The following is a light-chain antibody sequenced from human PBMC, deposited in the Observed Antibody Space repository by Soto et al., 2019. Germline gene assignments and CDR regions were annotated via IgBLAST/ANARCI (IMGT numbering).Light chain of an antibody. CDR1: QGISKS. CDR3: QKYDDLPFT. J-gene: IGKJ4*01. Sequence: DIQMTQSPSSLSASVGDRVTITCQADQGISKSLSWYQQKPGMAPKLLIYDASNLETGVPSRFSGSGSGIDFTLTISSLQPEDFGRYYCQKYDDLPFTFGGGTKVEIK. CDR2: DAS. V-gene: IGKV1-33*01.